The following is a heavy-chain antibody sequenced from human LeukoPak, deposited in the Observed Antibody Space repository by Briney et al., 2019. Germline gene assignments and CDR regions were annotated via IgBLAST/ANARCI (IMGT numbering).Heavy chain of an antibody. Sequence: PGGSLRLSCAASGFTFSSYAMSWVRQAPGKGLEWVSAISGSGGSTYYADSVKGRFTISRDNSKNTLYLQMNSLRAEDTAVYYCAKDSLERYFDWLKGPFDYWGQGTLVTVSS. CDR2: ISGSGGST. V-gene: IGHV3-23*01. J-gene: IGHJ4*02. D-gene: IGHD3-9*01. CDR3: AKDSLERYFDWLKGPFDY. CDR1: GFTFSSYA.